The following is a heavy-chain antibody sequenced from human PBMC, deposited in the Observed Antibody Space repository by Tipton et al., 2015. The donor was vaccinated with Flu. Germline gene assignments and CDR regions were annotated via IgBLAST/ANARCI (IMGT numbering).Heavy chain of an antibody. Sequence: QLVQSGAEVKKPGSSVKVSCKASGGTFSSYAISWVRQAPGQGLEWMGRIIPILGIANYAQKFQGRVTITADKSTSTAYMELSSLRSEDTAVYYCAREGYGSGPLLAYYYYCGMDVWGQGTTVTVSS. CDR1: GGTFSSYA. V-gene: IGHV1-69*09. CDR3: AREGYGSGPLLAYYYYCGMDV. CDR2: IIPILGIA. D-gene: IGHD3-10*01. J-gene: IGHJ6*02.